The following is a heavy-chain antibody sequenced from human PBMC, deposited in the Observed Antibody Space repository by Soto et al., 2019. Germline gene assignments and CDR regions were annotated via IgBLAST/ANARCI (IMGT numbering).Heavy chain of an antibody. Sequence: QLQLQESGSGLVKPSQTLSLTCAVSGGSISSGGYSWSWIRQPPGKGMEWSGYIYHSGSTYYNPSPNTRVNISVDRSQNQFSLRLRSVAAADTAVYSCARVPDRWGQGTLVTVSS. CDR3: ARVPDR. V-gene: IGHV4-30-2*01. CDR1: GGSISSGGYS. CDR2: IYHSGST. J-gene: IGHJ5*02. D-gene: IGHD2-2*01.